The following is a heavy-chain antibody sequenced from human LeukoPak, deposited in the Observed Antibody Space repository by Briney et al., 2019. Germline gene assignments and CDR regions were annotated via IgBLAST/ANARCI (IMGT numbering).Heavy chain of an antibody. CDR1: GFTFSSYA. Sequence: GGSLRLSCAASGFTFSSYAMSWVRRAPGKGLEWVSAISGSGGSTYYADSVKGRFTVSGDNSKNTLYLQMNSLRADDTAVYYCAKDHGSSSALGAGDCWGQGTLVTVSS. V-gene: IGHV3-23*01. J-gene: IGHJ4*02. D-gene: IGHD6-6*01. CDR3: AKDHGSSSALGAGDC. CDR2: ISGSGGST.